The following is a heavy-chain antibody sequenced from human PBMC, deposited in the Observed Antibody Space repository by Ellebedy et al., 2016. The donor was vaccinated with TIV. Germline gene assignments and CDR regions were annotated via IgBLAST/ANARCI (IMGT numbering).Heavy chain of an antibody. CDR1: GFTFTNYH. J-gene: IGHJ4*02. D-gene: IGHD4-17*01. V-gene: IGHV3-30*02. Sequence: GESLKISCAASGFTFTNYHMHWVRQAPGKGLEWVALIWSDGSLEYYADSVKGRFTISRDKSTDTVFLQMNSLRDEDTAVYYCAKEATVRASSYFDHWGQGILVTVSS. CDR3: AKEATVRASSYFDH. CDR2: IWSDGSLE.